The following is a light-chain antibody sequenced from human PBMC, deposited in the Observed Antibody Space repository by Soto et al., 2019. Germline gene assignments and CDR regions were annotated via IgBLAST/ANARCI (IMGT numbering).Light chain of an antibody. CDR1: SSDVGDYDY. V-gene: IGLV2-14*03. CDR2: NVS. Sequence: QSALTQPASVSGSPGQSLTISCTGTSSDVGDYDYVSWYQQRPGKAPKLIIYNVSDRPSRVSPRFSGSKSGNTASLTISGLQAEDEADYYCSSYTSASTHVPFGGGTQLTVL. CDR3: SSYTSASTHVP. J-gene: IGLJ7*01.